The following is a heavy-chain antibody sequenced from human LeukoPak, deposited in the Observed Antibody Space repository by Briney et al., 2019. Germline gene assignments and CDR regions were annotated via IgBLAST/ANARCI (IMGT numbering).Heavy chain of an antibody. CDR2: INSDGSST. CDR1: GFIFSSYW. CDR3: AKTYSGSYYIVDD. V-gene: IGHV3-74*03. D-gene: IGHD1-26*01. Sequence: GGSLRLSCAASGFIFSSYWMHWVRQAPGKGLVWVSRINSDGSSTTYADSVKGRFSISRDNSKNTLYLQMNSLRAEDTAVYYCAKTYSGSYYIVDDWGQGTLVTVSS. J-gene: IGHJ4*02.